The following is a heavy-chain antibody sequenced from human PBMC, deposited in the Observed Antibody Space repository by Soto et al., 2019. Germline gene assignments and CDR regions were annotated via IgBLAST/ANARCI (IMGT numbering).Heavy chain of an antibody. J-gene: IGHJ6*02. V-gene: IGHV1-46*02. CDR1: GYSFNSFY. D-gene: IGHD1-26*01. CDR2: INPGGGRT. Sequence: QVHLVQSGAEVKKPGASMKVSCKASGYSFNSFYVHWVRQAPGQGLEWLGLINPGGGRTTYAQKLPGRVTATRDTSTSTVYMELSSLRSEDTAVYYCARDMHPTAPYYYYYGIDVWGQGTTVTVSS. CDR3: ARDMHPTAPYYYYYGIDV.